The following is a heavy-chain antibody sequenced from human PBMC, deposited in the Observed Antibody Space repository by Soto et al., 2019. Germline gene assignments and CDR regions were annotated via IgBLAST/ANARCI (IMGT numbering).Heavy chain of an antibody. CDR2: VSYDGSKT. CDR3: ARDKDSSYFPPPYYFDS. V-gene: IGHV3-30*04. J-gene: IGHJ4*02. Sequence: QVELVESGGGVVQPGRSLRVSCSASGFTFRSFSMHWVRQAPGKGLEWVATVSYDGSKTYYAGSVRGRFTISRDNTNNTHSLQMDGLRPEDTAVYFCARDKDSSYFPPPYYFDSWGQGILVTVSS. CDR1: GFTFRSFS. D-gene: IGHD2-2*01.